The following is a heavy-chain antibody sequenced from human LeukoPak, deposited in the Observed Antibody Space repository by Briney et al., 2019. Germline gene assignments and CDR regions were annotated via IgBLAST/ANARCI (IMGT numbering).Heavy chain of an antibody. D-gene: IGHD2-2*01. J-gene: IGHJ4*02. CDR3: ASLRGVSTSQEV. Sequence: GASPQISCKGSGCSFTSYWIGWVRQMPGKGLEGVGIIYPGDSDTRYSPSFQAQVVISADKSISTAYLHWSSLKASDTAMYYCASLRGVSTSQEVWGQGTLVTVSS. V-gene: IGHV5-51*01. CDR1: GCSFTSYW. CDR2: IYPGDSDT.